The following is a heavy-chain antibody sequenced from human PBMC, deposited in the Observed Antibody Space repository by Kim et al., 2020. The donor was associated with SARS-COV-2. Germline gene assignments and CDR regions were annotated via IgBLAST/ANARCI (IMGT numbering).Heavy chain of an antibody. CDR2: IYYSGST. CDR1: GGSISSYY. J-gene: IGHJ4*02. CDR3: ARGFEY. Sequence: SETLSLTCTVSGGSISSYYWSWIRQPPGKGLEWIGYIYYSGSTNYNPSLKSRVTISVDTSKNQFSLKLISVTAADTAVYYCARGFEYWGQGTLVTVSS. V-gene: IGHV4-59*01.